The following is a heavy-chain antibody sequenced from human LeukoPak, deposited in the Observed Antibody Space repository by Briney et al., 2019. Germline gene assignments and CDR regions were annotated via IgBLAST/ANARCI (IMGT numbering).Heavy chain of an antibody. J-gene: IGHJ4*02. V-gene: IGHV4-61*09. CDR1: GGSINSGSYC. D-gene: IGHD1-26*01. CDR2: IHISGST. Sequence: SETLSLTCTVSGGSINSGSYCWSWIRQSAGKGLEWIGHIHISGSTNYNPSLKSRVTISVDTSKNQFSLKLSSVTAADTAMYYCVKSGGYGLIDYWGQGTLVTVSS. CDR3: VKSGGYGLIDY.